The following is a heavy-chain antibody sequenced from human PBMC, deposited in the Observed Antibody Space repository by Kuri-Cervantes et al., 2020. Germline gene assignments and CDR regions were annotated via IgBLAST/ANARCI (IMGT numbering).Heavy chain of an antibody. CDR1: GFTVSNYW. CDR2: IKRDGGLK. V-gene: IGHV3-7*01. CDR3: VRDIGDCHGDICYDAFDI. D-gene: IGHD2-15*01. Sequence: GESLKISCAASGFTVSNYWMIWVRQAPGKGLEWMANIKRDGGLKYYADSVKGRFTISRDNAKNSLYLEMNTLRAEDTAVYYCVRDIGDCHGDICYDAFDIWGQGTMVTVSS. J-gene: IGHJ3*02.